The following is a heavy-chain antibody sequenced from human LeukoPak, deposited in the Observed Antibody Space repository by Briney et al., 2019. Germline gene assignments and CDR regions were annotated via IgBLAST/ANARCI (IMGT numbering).Heavy chain of an antibody. V-gene: IGHV4-59*08. CDR3: ARLTLDIVVVPAASD. CDR2: VYDSGRT. D-gene: IGHD2-2*01. Sequence: SETLSLTCNVSGDSMSRYFWSWVRQSPGKGLEWIGCVYDSGRTNYNPSLKSRVTISEDTSKNQFSLRLTSVTAADTAVYYCARLTLDIVVVPAASDWGQGTLVTVSS. J-gene: IGHJ4*02. CDR1: GDSMSRYF.